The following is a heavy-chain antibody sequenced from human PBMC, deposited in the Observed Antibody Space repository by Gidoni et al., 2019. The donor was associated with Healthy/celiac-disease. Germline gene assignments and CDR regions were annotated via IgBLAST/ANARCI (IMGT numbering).Heavy chain of an antibody. J-gene: IGHJ6*02. CDR2: IIPIFGTA. Sequence: QVQLVQSGAEVKKPGSSVKVSCKASGGTFSSYAISWVRQAPGQGLEWMGGIIPIFGTANYAQKFQGRVTIPADESTSTAYMELSSLRSEDTAVYYCARDRAARGGRDYYYGMDVWGQGTTVTVSS. D-gene: IGHD3-10*01. CDR3: ARDRAARGGRDYYYGMDV. V-gene: IGHV1-69*01. CDR1: GGTFSSYA.